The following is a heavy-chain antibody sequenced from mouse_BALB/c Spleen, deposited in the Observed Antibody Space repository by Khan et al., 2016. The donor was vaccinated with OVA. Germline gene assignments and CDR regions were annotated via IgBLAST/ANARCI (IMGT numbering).Heavy chain of an antibody. Sequence: QVQLKQSGAELAKPGASVKMSCKASGYTFTSYWMHWVKQRPGQGLEWIGYINPSSGYTEYNQNFKDKATLTADQSSSTAYMQLSSLTSEDSAVYYCARDRIDYWGQGTTLTVSS. CDR1: GYTFTSYW. CDR2: INPSSGYT. V-gene: IGHV1-7*01. CDR3: ARDRIDY. J-gene: IGHJ2*01.